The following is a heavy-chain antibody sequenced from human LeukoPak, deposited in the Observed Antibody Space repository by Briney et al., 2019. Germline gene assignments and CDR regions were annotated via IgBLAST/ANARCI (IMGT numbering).Heavy chain of an antibody. D-gene: IGHD2/OR15-2a*01. CDR3: ARDRRSMSAFDI. V-gene: IGHV3-7*03. CDR2: IKQDGSEK. J-gene: IGHJ3*02. CDR1: GFTFSSYW. Sequence: GGSLRHSCAASGFTFSSYWMSWVRQAPGKGLEWVANIKQDGSEKYYVDSVKGRFTISRDNAENSLYLQMNSLRAEDTAVYYCARDRRSMSAFDIWGQGTMVTVSS.